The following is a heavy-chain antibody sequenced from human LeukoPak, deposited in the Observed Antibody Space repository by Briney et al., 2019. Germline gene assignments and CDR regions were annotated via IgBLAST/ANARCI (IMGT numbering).Heavy chain of an antibody. Sequence: ASVKVSCKASGYTSTGYYMHWVRQAPGQGLEWMGWINPNSGGTNYAQKFQGRVTMTRDTSISTAYMELSRLRSDDTAVYYCARYSGSYYRFDYWGQGTLVTVSS. V-gene: IGHV1-2*02. CDR3: ARYSGSYYRFDY. D-gene: IGHD1-26*01. J-gene: IGHJ4*02. CDR2: INPNSGGT. CDR1: GYTSTGYY.